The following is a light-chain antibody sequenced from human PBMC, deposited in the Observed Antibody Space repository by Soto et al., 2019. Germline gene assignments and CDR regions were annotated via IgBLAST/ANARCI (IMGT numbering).Light chain of an antibody. CDR2: EGT. V-gene: IGLV2-23*01. CDR3: CSYAGDSTPYV. J-gene: IGLJ1*01. CDR1: SSDVGSYNF. Sequence: QCALTQPASVYGSPGQSITISCTGTSSDVGSYNFVSWYQQHPGKAPKVIIYEGTKRPSGVSNRFSGSKSGNTASLTISGLQAEDEADYYCCSYAGDSTPYVFGTGTKLTVL.